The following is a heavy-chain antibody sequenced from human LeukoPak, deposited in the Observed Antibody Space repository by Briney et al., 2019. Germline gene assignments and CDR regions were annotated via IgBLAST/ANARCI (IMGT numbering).Heavy chain of an antibody. D-gene: IGHD1-26*01. CDR3: ARYGELQGLYFDY. CDR2: IYYSGST. J-gene: IGHJ4*02. CDR1: GGSISSYY. V-gene: IGHV4-59*01. Sequence: SQTLSLTCTVSGGSISSYYWSWIRQPPGKGLEWIGYIYYSGSTNYNPSLKSRVTISVDTSKNQFSLKLSSVTAADTAVYYCARYGELQGLYFDYWGQGTLVTVSS.